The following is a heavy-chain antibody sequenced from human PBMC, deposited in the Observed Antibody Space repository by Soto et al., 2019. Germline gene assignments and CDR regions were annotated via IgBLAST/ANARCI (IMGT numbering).Heavy chain of an antibody. CDR2: ISGGGGSI. V-gene: IGHV3-23*01. CDR3: ARVGAGDFWSGYPPAWFDP. J-gene: IGHJ5*02. Sequence: EVQVLESGGGLVQPGGSLRLSCAASGFNFNTYAMSWVRQAPGKGLEWVSGISGGGGSIHYVDSVKGRFTISRDNSKNTLYLQMNSLRGEDTAVYYCARVGAGDFWSGYPPAWFDPWGQGTLVTVSS. CDR1: GFNFNTYA. D-gene: IGHD3-3*01.